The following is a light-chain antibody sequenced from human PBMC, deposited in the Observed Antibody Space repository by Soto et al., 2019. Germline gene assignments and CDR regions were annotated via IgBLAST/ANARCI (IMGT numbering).Light chain of an antibody. CDR2: SDD. CDR3: AAWDDNLNGRL. V-gene: IGLV1-44*01. CDR1: NSNIGRYS. J-gene: IGLJ3*02. Sequence: QSVLTQPPSLSGTPGQRVTISCSGSNSNIGRYSVNWYQHFPGTAPKILIYSDDERPSGVPARFSGSKSGTSASLAISGLHAEDEAEYYCAAWDDNLNGRLFGGGTKLTVL.